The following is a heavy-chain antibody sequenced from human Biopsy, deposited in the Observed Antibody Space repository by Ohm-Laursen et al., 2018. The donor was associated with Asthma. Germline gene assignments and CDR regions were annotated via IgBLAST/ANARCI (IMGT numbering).Heavy chain of an antibody. CDR2: INSDGSST. V-gene: IGHV3-74*01. D-gene: IGHD3-10*01. CDR1: GFTFSSYW. CDR3: ARDLTMVQGGFADY. Sequence: LSLTCAASGFTFSSYWMHWVRQAPGKGLVWVSRINSDGSSTSYADSVKGRFTISRDNAKNTLYLQMNSLRAEDTAVYYCARDLTMVQGGFADYWGREPWSPSPQ. J-gene: IGHJ4*02.